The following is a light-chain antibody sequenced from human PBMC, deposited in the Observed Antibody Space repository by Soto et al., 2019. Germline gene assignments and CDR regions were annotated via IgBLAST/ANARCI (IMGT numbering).Light chain of an antibody. V-gene: IGKV4-1*01. Sequence: DIVMTQSPDSLAVSLGERATINCKSSQNLLYSNKKNYLAWFQQKPGQPPKLLIYWASTRDAGVPDRFSGSGSGTDFTLTISNLQAEDVATYYCQHYWATPYTFGRGTKLEIK. J-gene: IGKJ2*01. CDR2: WAS. CDR1: QNLLYSNKKNY. CDR3: QHYWATPYT.